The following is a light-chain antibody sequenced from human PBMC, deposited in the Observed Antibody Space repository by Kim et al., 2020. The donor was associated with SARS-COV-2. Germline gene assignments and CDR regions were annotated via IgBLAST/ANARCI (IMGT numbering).Light chain of an antibody. CDR2: AAS. CDR3: QKDNSAPWA. V-gene: IGKV1-27*01. J-gene: IGKJ1*01. Sequence: ASVGDRVTIPRRASQDIANSLDWYQQKPGKVPPVLIYAASTSQSGVPSRFSGSGSGTEFTLTVGSLQTEDVATYYCQKDNSAPWAFGPGTKVDIK. CDR1: QDIANS.